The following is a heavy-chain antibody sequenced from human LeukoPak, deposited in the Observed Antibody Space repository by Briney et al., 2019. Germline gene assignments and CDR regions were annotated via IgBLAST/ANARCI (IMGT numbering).Heavy chain of an antibody. CDR2: IYYSGST. CDR1: GGSISSYY. J-gene: IGHJ6*03. D-gene: IGHD3-10*01. V-gene: IGHV4-59*01. CDR3: AGTYYYGSGSYYGYYYMDV. Sequence: PSETLSVTCTVSGGSISSYYCSWIRQPPGKGLEWTGYIYYSGSTNYNPSLKSRVTISVDTSKNQFSLKLSSVTAADTAVYYCAGTYYYGSGSYYGYYYMDVWGKGTTVTVSS.